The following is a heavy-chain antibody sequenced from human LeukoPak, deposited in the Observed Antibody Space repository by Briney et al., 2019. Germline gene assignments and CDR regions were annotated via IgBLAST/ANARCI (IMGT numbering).Heavy chain of an antibody. CDR3: ARDSGGSYPYYFDY. V-gene: IGHV4-61*01. Sequence: SETLSLTCTVSGGSISSSSYYWSWIRQPPGKGLEWIGYIYYSGSTNYNPSLKSRVTISVDTSKNQFSLKLSSVTAADTAVYYCARDSGGSYPYYFDYWGQGTLVTVSS. CDR1: GGSISSSSYY. D-gene: IGHD1-26*01. CDR2: IYYSGST. J-gene: IGHJ4*02.